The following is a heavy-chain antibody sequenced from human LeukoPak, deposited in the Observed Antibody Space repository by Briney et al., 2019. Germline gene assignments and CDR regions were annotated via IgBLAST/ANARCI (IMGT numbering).Heavy chain of an antibody. CDR2: ISGDGHTV. V-gene: IGHV3-48*04. Sequence: PGGSLRLSCAVSGFTFSYYGMNWVRQGPGKGPEWVAYISGDGHTVFYGYSLKGRFTISRDNAKNSLYLQINNLRAEDTAIYYCARDGSFTSGSYFDSWGQGTLVTVSS. J-gene: IGHJ4*02. D-gene: IGHD6-19*01. CDR1: GFTFSYYG. CDR3: ARDGSFTSGSYFDS.